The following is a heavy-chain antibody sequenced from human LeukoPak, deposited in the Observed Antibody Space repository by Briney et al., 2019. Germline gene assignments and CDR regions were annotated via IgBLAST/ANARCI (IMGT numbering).Heavy chain of an antibody. J-gene: IGHJ4*02. D-gene: IGHD3-10*01. V-gene: IGHV4-59*01. CDR3: ARYGSGSQKYLDY. CDR2: IYYSGTT. CDR1: GGCISLYY. Sequence: KTSETLSVSCTVTGGCISLYYWRSIRQPPAPELHSTGWIYYSGTTAYNPSLRSRVTISVDTSKNQFSLNVNSVTAADTAVYYCARYGSGSQKYLDYWGQGTLATVSS.